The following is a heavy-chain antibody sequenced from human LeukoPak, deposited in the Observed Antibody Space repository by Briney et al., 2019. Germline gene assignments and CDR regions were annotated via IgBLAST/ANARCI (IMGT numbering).Heavy chain of an antibody. CDR1: GGSFSGYY. V-gene: IGHV4-34*01. CDR3: ARGLLVVTSYYFDY. CDR2: INHSGST. Sequence: SETLSLTCAVYGGSFSGYYWSWIRQPPGKGLEWIGEINHSGSTNYNPSLKSRVTISVDTSKNQFSLKLSSVTAADTAVYYCARGLLVVTSYYFDYWSQGTLVTVSS. D-gene: IGHD3-22*01. J-gene: IGHJ4*02.